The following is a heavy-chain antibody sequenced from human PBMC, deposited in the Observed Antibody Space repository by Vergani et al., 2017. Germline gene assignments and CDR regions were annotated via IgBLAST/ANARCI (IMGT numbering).Heavy chain of an antibody. D-gene: IGHD3-22*01. V-gene: IGHV3-23*01. CDR1: GFTFSASP. CDR3: ARLSYDTTPYLQGGYDC. J-gene: IGHJ4*02. Sequence: EVQLLQSGGGVIQPGGSVRLSCAASGFTFSASPMTWVRQAPGKGLELVSAISARYPSTYYADSVKGRFTISRDNSKNMLYLQMNSLRAEDTAVYYCARLSYDTTPYLQGGYDCWGQGTLVSVSS. CDR2: ISARYPST.